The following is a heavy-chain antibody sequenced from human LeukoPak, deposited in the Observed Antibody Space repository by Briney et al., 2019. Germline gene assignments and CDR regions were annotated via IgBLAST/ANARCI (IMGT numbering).Heavy chain of an antibody. Sequence: GGSLRLSCAASGFTFSSYWMHWVRQAPGEGLVWVSRINSDGSSTNYADSVKGRLTISRDNAKNTLYLQMNSLRAEDTAVYYCARSVYDSSGYYRFLEYGGQGTLVTVS. V-gene: IGHV3-74*01. J-gene: IGHJ4*02. CDR3: ARSVYDSSGYYRFLEY. CDR1: GFTFSSYW. D-gene: IGHD3-22*01. CDR2: INSDGSST.